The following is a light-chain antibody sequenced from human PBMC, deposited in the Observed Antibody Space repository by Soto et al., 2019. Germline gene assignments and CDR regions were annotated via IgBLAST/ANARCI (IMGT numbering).Light chain of an antibody. V-gene: IGKV1-5*01. CDR2: DAP. CDR3: QQYNSYRT. Sequence: DIQMTQSPSTLSASVGDRVTITCRASQSISSWLAWYQQKPGKAPKLLIYDAPSLESGVPSRFSGSGSGTEFTLTISSLQPDDFATYYCQQYNSYRTFGQGTKVDIK. J-gene: IGKJ1*01. CDR1: QSISSW.